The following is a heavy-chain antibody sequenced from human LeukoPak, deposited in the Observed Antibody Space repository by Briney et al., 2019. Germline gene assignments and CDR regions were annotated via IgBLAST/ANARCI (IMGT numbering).Heavy chain of an antibody. CDR2: ISWNSGSI. CDR3: AKDMRYDSSGYSFDY. D-gene: IGHD3-22*01. CDR1: GFTFDDYA. V-gene: IGHV3-9*01. Sequence: GGSLRLSCAASGFTFDDYAMHWVRQAPGKGLEWVSGISWNSGSIGYADSVKGRFTISRDNAKNSLYLQTNSLRAEDTALYYCAKDMRYDSSGYSFDYWGQGTLVTVSS. J-gene: IGHJ4*02.